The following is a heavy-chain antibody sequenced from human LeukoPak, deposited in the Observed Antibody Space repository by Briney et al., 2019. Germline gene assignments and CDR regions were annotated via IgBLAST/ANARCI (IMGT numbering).Heavy chain of an antibody. CDR3: STTGGYDRQSWFDP. CDR2: ISGTSRYI. V-gene: IGHV3-21*01. J-gene: IGHJ5*02. D-gene: IGHD5-12*01. CDR1: GFSLSSYS. Sequence: PGGSLRLSCEASGFSLSSYSMQWVRQAPGKGLEWVSSISGTSRYIHYSDSVKGRFTISRDNSKNTLYLQMNSLRAEDTAVYYCSTTGGYDRQSWFDPWGQGTLVTVSS.